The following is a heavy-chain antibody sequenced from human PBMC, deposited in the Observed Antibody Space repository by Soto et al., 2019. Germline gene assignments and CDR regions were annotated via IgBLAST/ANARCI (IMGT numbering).Heavy chain of an antibody. V-gene: IGHV3-30*18. CDR3: AKDLERFLWFGYGMDV. Sequence: GGSLRLSCAASGFTFSSYGMHWVRQAPGKGLEWVAVISYDGSNKYYADSVKGRFTISRDNSKNTLYLQMNSLRAEDTAVYYCAKDLERFLWFGYGMDVWGQGTTVTVSS. J-gene: IGHJ6*02. D-gene: IGHD3-10*01. CDR1: GFTFSSYG. CDR2: ISYDGSNK.